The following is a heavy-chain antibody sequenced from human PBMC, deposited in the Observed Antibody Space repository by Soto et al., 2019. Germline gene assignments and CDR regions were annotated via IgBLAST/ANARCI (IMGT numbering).Heavy chain of an antibody. D-gene: IGHD6-13*01. Sequence: SETLSLTCTVSGGSISSSSYYWGWIRQPPGKGLEWIGSIYYSGSTYYNTSLKSRVTISVDKSKNQFSLKMTSMTVADTAIYYCAKPAPGIAEVDPWGQGTLVTVSS. CDR1: GGSISSSSYY. CDR3: AKPAPGIAEVDP. V-gene: IGHV4-39*07. J-gene: IGHJ5*02. CDR2: IYYSGST.